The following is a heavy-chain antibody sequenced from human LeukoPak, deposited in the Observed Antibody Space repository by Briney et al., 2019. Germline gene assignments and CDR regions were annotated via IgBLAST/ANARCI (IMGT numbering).Heavy chain of an antibody. CDR1: GGTFSSYA. V-gene: IGHV1-69*13. D-gene: IGHD2-2*01. Sequence: ASVKVSCKASGGTFSSYAISWVRQAPGQGLEWMGGIIPIFGTANYAQKFQGRVTITADESASTAYMELSSLRSEDTAVYYCARARTVVVPDPPYGAFDIWGQGTMVTVSS. J-gene: IGHJ3*02. CDR3: ARARTVVVPDPPYGAFDI. CDR2: IIPIFGTA.